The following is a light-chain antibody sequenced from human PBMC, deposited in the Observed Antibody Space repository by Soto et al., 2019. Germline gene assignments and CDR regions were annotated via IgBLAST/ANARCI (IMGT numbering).Light chain of an antibody. V-gene: IGKV1-39*01. J-gene: IGKJ1*01. CDR3: QQCLTKPRT. CDR1: QTISTC. Sequence: DIQMTQFPSSLSASVGDRVTLTCRASQTISTCLNWYQQKAGTAPKLLIYGASDLESGIPSRFSGSGSGTYFTLTISSLQPEDFAIYYCQQCLTKPRTFGQGTRVEI. CDR2: GAS.